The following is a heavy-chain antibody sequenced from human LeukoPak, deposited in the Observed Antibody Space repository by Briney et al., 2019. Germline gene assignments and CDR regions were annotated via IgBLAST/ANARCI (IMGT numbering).Heavy chain of an antibody. V-gene: IGHV3-33*01. CDR3: AREGPRGNSQFDY. CDR2: IWYDGSNK. J-gene: IGHJ4*02. D-gene: IGHD2/OR15-2a*01. Sequence: GGSLRLSCAASGFTFSSYGMHWVRQAPGKGLEWVALIWYDGSNKYYADSVRGRLTISRDNSKNTLYLQMNSLRAEDTAVYYCAREGPRGNSQFDYWGQGTLVTVSS. CDR1: GFTFSSYG.